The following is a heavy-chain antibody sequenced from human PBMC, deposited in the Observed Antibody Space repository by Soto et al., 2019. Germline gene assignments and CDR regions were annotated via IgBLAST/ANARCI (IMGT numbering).Heavy chain of an antibody. D-gene: IGHD3-22*01. CDR3: ARGGDDNYYDSSGYYYYYYCMDV. CDR2: INPNSGGT. CDR1: GYTFTGYY. V-gene: IGHV1-2*02. J-gene: IGHJ6*02. Sequence: QVQLVQSGAEVKKPGASMKVSCKASGYTFTGYYMHWVRQAPGQGLEWMGWINPNSGGTNYAQKFQGRVTMTRDTSISTAYMELSRLRSDDTAVYYCARGGDDNYYDSSGYYYYYYCMDVCGQGTTVTVSS.